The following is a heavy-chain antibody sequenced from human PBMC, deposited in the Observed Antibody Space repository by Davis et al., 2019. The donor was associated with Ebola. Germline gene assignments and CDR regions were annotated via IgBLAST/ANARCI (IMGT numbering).Heavy chain of an antibody. CDR1: GGSLSNFY. Sequence: PSETLSLTCTVSGGSLSNFYWSWIRQPPGKGLEWLGEIYQCGTTDYNPSFKGRVSMSIDTSKNEFSLKLTSVTAADTAVYFCAGDNVPALGAGGIDPWGQGTLVTVSS. CDR3: AGDNVPALGAGGIDP. D-gene: IGHD1-26*01. CDR2: IYQCGTT. V-gene: IGHV4-59*01. J-gene: IGHJ5*02.